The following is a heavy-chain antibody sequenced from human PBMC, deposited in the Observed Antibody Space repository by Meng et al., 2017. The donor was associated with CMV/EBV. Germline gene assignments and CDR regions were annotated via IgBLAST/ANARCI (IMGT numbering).Heavy chain of an antibody. Sequence: SGYTFTSYYMHWVRQAPGQGLEWMGIINPSGGSTSYAQRFQGRVTMTRDTSTSTVYMELSSLRSEDTAVYYCARALGVRGVPNWFDPWGQGTLVTVSS. D-gene: IGHD3-10*01. V-gene: IGHV1-46*01. CDR3: ARALGVRGVPNWFDP. CDR1: GYTFTSYY. J-gene: IGHJ5*02. CDR2: INPSGGST.